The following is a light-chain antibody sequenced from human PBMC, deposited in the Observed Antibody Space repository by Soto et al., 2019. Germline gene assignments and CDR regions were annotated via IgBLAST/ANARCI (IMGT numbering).Light chain of an antibody. CDR3: QQYSNRPRIS. Sequence: EVVLTHSPATLSVSPGAGATLSCRASQSVGSNLAWYQQKPGQTPRVLIYGASTRAIGIPARFSGSGFGTDFTLTISSLQSEDFVVYYCQQYSNRPRISFGGGTK. J-gene: IGKJ4*01. CDR1: QSVGSN. CDR2: GAS. V-gene: IGKV3-15*01.